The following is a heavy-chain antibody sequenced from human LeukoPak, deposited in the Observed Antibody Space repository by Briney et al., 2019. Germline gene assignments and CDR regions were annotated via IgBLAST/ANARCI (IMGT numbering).Heavy chain of an antibody. V-gene: IGHV3-21*01. CDR2: ISSSSSSYI. J-gene: IGHJ4*02. CDR1: GFTFSSYS. Sequence: GGSLRLSCAASGFTFSSYSMNWVRQAPGKGLEWVSSISSSSSSYIYYADSVKGRFTISRDNAKNSLYLQMNSLRAEDTAVYYCARVGSGSPWAYFDYWGQGTLVTVSS. CDR3: ARVGSGSPWAYFDY. D-gene: IGHD6-19*01.